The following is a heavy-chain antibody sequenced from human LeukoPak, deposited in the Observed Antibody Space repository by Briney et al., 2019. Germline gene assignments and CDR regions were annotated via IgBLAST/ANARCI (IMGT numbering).Heavy chain of an antibody. CDR3: SKDPNGDYVGAFDM. CDR2: ITGSGRGT. V-gene: IGHV3-23*01. Sequence: GGSLRLSCTASGLTFSNYATTWVRQAPGKGLEWVSFITGSGRGTYYADSVKGRFSVSRDNSQNTVFLHMSSLRADDTALYYCSKDPNGDYVGAFDMWGPGTMVTVSS. D-gene: IGHD4-17*01. CDR1: GLTFSNYA. J-gene: IGHJ3*02.